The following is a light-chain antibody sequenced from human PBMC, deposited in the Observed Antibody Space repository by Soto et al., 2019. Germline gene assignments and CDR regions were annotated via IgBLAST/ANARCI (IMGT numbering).Light chain of an antibody. Sequence: DIVMTQSPNSLAVSLGERTTINCKSSQSVLYTPNNNNYLAWFRQKPGQTPKLLIYWASTRESGAPDRFSGSGSWTDFTLTISRVEAEYVAFYYSHKYARDPFTFGQGTKLEI. CDR2: WAS. CDR3: HKYARDPFT. V-gene: IGKV4-1*01. CDR1: QSVLYTPNNNNY. J-gene: IGKJ2*01.